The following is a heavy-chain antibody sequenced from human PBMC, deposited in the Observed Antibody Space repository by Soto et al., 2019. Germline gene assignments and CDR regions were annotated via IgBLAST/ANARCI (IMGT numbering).Heavy chain of an antibody. CDR2: INPNSGGT. J-gene: IGHJ3*02. CDR3: ARDGDSSSPFDI. V-gene: IGHV1-2*02. CDR1: GYTLTGNY. Sequence: QVQLVQSGAEVKKPGASVKFSSKAFGYTLTGNYMPWVRQAPGQGLEWMGWINPNSGGTNYAQKFQGRVTVTRDTSISTAYMELSRRRSDDTAVYYCARDGDSSSPFDIWGQGTMVTVSS. D-gene: IGHD6-6*01.